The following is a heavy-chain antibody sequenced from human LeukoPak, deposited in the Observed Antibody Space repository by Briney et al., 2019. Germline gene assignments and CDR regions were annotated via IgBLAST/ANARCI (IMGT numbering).Heavy chain of an antibody. J-gene: IGHJ5*02. D-gene: IGHD3-10*01. V-gene: IGHV3-74*01. Sequence: GGSLRLSCAASGFTFSTYWMHWVRQAPGKGLVWVSRISSDGSNTNYADSVKGRFTISRDNANNTLYLQMNSLRAEDTAVYYCARGLHGSGTCWFDPWGQGTLVTVSS. CDR1: GFTFSTYW. CDR3: ARGLHGSGTCWFDP. CDR2: ISSDGSNT.